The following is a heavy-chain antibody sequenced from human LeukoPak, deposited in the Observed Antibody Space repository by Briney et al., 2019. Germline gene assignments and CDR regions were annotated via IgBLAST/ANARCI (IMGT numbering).Heavy chain of an antibody. CDR1: GFSLRTSGMR. CDR3: ARTFRSGWRVREY. J-gene: IGHJ4*02. D-gene: IGHD6-19*01. Sequence: SGPTLVNPTQTLTLTCTFSGFSLRTSGMRVSWIRHPPGETLEWLSRVDWDDDKFYSKSLKTRLTISKDTSKNQVVLTMTNMDPVDTATYYCARTFRSGWRVREYWGQGTLVTVSS. V-gene: IGHV2-70*04. CDR2: VDWDDDK.